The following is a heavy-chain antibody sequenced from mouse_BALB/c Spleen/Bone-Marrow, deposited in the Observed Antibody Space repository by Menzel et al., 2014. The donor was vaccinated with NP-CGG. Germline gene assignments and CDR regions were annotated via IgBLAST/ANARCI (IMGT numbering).Heavy chain of an antibody. CDR1: GCTFTDYN. J-gene: IGHJ4*01. Sequence: VQLQQSGPELVKPGASVKISCKASGCTFTDYNMHWVKQSHGKSLEWIGYIYPYNGGTGYNQKFKSKATLAVDNSSSTAYMGLRSLTSEDSAVYYCTRREYGNYGYAMDYWGQGTSVTVSS. D-gene: IGHD2-10*02. V-gene: IGHV1S29*02. CDR3: TRREYGNYGYAMDY. CDR2: IYPYNGGT.